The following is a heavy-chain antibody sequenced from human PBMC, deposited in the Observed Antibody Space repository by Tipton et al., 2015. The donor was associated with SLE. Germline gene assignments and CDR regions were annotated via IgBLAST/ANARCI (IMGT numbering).Heavy chain of an antibody. D-gene: IGHD5-24*01. Sequence: SLRLSCAASGFTFSSFAMNWVRQAPGKGLEWVSYISSSGSTIYYADSVKGRFTISRDNAKNSLYLQMNSLKTEDTAVYYCTTDSPPEGDGYNLDAFDIWGQGTMVTVSS. CDR1: GFTFSSFA. CDR2: ISSSGSTI. V-gene: IGHV3-48*04. J-gene: IGHJ3*02. CDR3: TTDSPPEGDGYNLDAFDI.